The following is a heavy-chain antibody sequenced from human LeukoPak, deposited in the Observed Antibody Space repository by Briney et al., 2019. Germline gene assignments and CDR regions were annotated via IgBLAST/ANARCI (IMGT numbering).Heavy chain of an antibody. CDR3: ARDRCGGDCYQGGAFDI. V-gene: IGHV4-59*02. CDR1: GGSVSDYW. J-gene: IGHJ3*02. D-gene: IGHD2-21*01. CDR2: IYYSGST. Sequence: PSETLSLTCTVSGGSVSDYWWSWIRRPPGKGLEWIGYIYYSGSTNYNPSLKSRVTISVDTSKNQFSLKLSSVTAADTAVYYCARDRCGGDCYQGGAFDIWGQGTMVTVSS.